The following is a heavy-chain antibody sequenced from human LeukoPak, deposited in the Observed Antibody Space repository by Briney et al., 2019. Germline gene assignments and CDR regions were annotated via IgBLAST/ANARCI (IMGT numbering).Heavy chain of an antibody. V-gene: IGHV3-74*01. Sequence: PGGSLRLSCAASGFTLSSYWMHWVRQAPGKGLVWVSRMNSDGSSTTYADSVKGRFTISRDNAKNALYLQMSSLRAEDTAVYHCAREAFNYGDHYFDYWGQGTLVIVSS. D-gene: IGHD4-17*01. CDR1: GFTLSSYW. CDR3: AREAFNYGDHYFDY. CDR2: MNSDGSST. J-gene: IGHJ4*02.